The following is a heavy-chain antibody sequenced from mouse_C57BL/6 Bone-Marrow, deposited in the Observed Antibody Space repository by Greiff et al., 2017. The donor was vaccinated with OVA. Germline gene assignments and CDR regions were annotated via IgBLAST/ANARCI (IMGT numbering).Heavy chain of an antibody. D-gene: IGHD2-3*01. J-gene: IGHJ2*01. CDR2: INPNNGGT. CDR1: GYTFTDYN. V-gene: IGHV1-22*01. Sequence: VQLKESGPELVKPGASVKMSCKASGYTFTDYNMHWVKQSHGKSLEWIGYINPNNGGTSYNQKFKGKATLTVNKSSSTAYMELRSLTSEDSAVYYCASIYDGSFDYWGQGTTLTVSS. CDR3: ASIYDGSFDY.